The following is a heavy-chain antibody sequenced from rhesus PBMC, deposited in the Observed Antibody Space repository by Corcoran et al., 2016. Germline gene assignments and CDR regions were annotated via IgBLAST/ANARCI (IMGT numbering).Heavy chain of an antibody. J-gene: IGHJ4*01. Sequence: QLQLQESGPGLVKPSETLSLTCAVSGGSISSNYWSWIRQPPGKGLEWIGRISGIGGSTDYNPSLKSRVTISTETSKNQFSLKLSSVTAADTAVYYCARDLTIVVVFEGFDYWGQGVLVTVSS. D-gene: IGHD3-16*01. CDR2: ISGIGGST. CDR1: GGSISSNY. CDR3: ARDLTIVVVFEGFDY. V-gene: IGHV4-173*01.